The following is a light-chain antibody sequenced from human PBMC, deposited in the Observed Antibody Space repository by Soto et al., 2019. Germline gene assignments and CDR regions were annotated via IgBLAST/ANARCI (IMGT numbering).Light chain of an antibody. Sequence: THSTDTLSVSPGERVTLSCRASQSVSINVAWYQHKPGQAPRLLIYGASTRATGIPARFSGSGSGAEFTLTISSLQSEDFALYYCQQYHTWPPIPSGQRTRLEI. CDR2: GAS. CDR3: QQYHTWPPIP. CDR1: QSVSIN. V-gene: IGKV3-15*01. J-gene: IGKJ5*01.